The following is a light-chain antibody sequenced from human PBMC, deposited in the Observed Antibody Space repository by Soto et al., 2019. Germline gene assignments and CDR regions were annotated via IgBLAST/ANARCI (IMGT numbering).Light chain of an antibody. CDR3: MQAIDALRM. CDR2: LGS. J-gene: IGKJ1*01. CDR1: QSLMYCNGHHY. V-gene: IGKV2-28*01. Sequence: LMTQSPLTLPVTPGEPASISWRYSQSLMYCNGHHYLEWYLQKPGQSPQLLIYLGSNRPSGVHERFGGMGSGTTFTLKISKVYAKDVIVYYCMQAIDALRMVGQGTKEELK.